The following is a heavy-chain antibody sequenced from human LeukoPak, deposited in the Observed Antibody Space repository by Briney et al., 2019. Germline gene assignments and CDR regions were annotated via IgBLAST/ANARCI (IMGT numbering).Heavy chain of an antibody. Sequence: ASVKVSCKASGGTFSSYAISWVRQAPGQGLEWMGGIIPIFGTANYAQKFQGRVTITTDESTSTAYMELSSLRSEDTAVYYCASTDYGYNWFDPWGQGTLVSVCS. D-gene: IGHD4-17*01. CDR2: IIPIFGTA. CDR3: ASTDYGYNWFDP. J-gene: IGHJ5*02. V-gene: IGHV1-69*05. CDR1: GGTFSSYA.